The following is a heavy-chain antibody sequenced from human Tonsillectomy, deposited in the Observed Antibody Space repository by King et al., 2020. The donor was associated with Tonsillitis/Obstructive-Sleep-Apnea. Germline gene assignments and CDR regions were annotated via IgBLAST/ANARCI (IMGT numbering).Heavy chain of an antibody. J-gene: IGHJ6*02. CDR1: GYSFTSYW. CDR2: IYPGDSDT. CDR3: AVTIFGVANNDYGMDV. V-gene: IGHV5-51*03. Sequence: VQLVESGAEVKKPGESLKLSCKGSGYSFTSYWIGWVRQMPGKGLEWMGNIYPGDSDTRYSPSFQGQVTISADKSISTAYLQWSSLKASDTAMYYCAVTIFGVANNDYGMDVWGQGTTVTVSS. D-gene: IGHD3-3*01.